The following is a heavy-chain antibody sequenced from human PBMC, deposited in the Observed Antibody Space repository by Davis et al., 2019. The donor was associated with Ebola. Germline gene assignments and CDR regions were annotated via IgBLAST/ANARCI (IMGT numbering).Heavy chain of an antibody. V-gene: IGHV4-59*01. J-gene: IGHJ5*02. CDR3: ARLTGYYDSSGYYYNWFDP. D-gene: IGHD3-22*01. CDR1: GCSISSYY. CDR2: IYYSGST. Sequence: GSLRLSCPVSGCSISSYYWSWIRQLPGKGLEWIGHIYYSGSTNYNPSLMSRVTISADTSNNQLSLKLSSVTAADTAVYYCARLTGYYDSSGYYYNWFDPWGQGTLVTVSS.